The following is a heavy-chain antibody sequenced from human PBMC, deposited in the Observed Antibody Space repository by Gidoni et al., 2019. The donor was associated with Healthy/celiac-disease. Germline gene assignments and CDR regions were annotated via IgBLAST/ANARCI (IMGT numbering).Heavy chain of an antibody. CDR2: INAGNGNT. D-gene: IGHD5-18*01. Sequence: TRTSYAMHWVRQAPGQRLEWMGWINAGNGNTKYSQKFQGRVTITRDTSASTAYMELSSLRSEDTAVYYCARQGVTRSYYYGMDVWGQGTTVTVSS. CDR3: ARQGVTRSYYYGMDV. V-gene: IGHV1-3*01. CDR1: TRTSYA. J-gene: IGHJ6*02.